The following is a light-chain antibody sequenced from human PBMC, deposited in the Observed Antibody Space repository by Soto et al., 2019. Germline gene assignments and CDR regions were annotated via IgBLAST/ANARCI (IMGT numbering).Light chain of an antibody. CDR3: HQYHSSPRT. V-gene: IGKV3-20*01. CDR1: QSITSQY. CDR2: VAS. Sequence: EIVLTQSPGTMSLSPGDRATLSCRASQSITSQYLAWYQQKPGQAPRLLLFVASSRAAGVPDRFSGSGSGTDFTLTISKLEPEDFAVYFCHQYHSSPRTFGRGTKVDIK. J-gene: IGKJ1*01.